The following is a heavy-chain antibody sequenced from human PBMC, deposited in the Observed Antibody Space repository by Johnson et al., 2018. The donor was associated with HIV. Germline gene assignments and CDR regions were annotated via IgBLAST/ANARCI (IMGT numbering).Heavy chain of an antibody. D-gene: IGHD6-19*01. CDR3: AKGGSAVAVAFDI. Sequence: VQLVESGGGLVQPGGSLRLSCAASGFTFDDYGMSWVRQAPGKGLEWVSGINWNGGSTGYADSVKGRFTISRDNAKNSLYLQINSLRAEDTAVYYCAKGGSAVAVAFDIWGQGTMVTVSS. J-gene: IGHJ3*02. V-gene: IGHV3-20*04. CDR1: GFTFDDYG. CDR2: INWNGGST.